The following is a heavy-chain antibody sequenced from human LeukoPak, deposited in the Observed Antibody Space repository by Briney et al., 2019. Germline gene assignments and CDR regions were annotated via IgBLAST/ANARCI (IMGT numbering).Heavy chain of an antibody. J-gene: IGHJ4*02. Sequence: SETLSPTCAASGYSISSGYYWGWIRQPPGKGLEWIGSIYHSGSTYYNPSLKSRVTISVDTSKNQFSLKLSSVTAADTAVYYCARLSRGGGDYGYWGQGTLVTVSS. D-gene: IGHD4-17*01. CDR1: GYSISSGYY. CDR3: ARLSRGGGDYGY. CDR2: IYHSGST. V-gene: IGHV4-38-2*01.